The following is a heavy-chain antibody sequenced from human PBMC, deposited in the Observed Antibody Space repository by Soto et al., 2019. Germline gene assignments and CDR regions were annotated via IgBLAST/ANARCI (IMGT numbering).Heavy chain of an antibody. CDR2: MYWHDAK. Sequence: QITLKESGPALLKPTQTLMLTWSFSGFSLDTTGMGVGWVRQAPGKALEWLANMYWHDAKRYNPSLEGRVTIAQDPSYNQVVLTMTTMATDDTGTYYWARDYNWNYMWGQGILVTVS. J-gene: IGHJ4*02. V-gene: IGHV2-5*01. CDR1: GFSLDTTGMG. CDR3: ARDYNWNYM. D-gene: IGHD1-7*01.